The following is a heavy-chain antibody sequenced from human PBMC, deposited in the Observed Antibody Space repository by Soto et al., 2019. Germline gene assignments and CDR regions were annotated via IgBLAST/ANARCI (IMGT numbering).Heavy chain of an antibody. CDR2: IGTLSDT. V-gene: IGHV3-13*01. J-gene: IGHJ5*02. Sequence: LRLSFAGSVFTFSTFDIHWVRQAPGKGLEWVSGIGTLSDTFYAASVQGRFTISRQNAKNSVYLQMNSLRAGDTAFYYCARGRSFSYDSTPPPMFDPWGQGTLVTVSS. D-gene: IGHD3-10*01. CDR1: VFTFSTFD. CDR3: ARGRSFSYDSTPPPMFDP.